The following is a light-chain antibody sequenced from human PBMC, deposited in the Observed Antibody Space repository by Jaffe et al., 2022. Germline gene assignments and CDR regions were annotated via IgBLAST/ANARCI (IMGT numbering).Light chain of an antibody. CDR2: WAS. CDR3: QQYYDTPT. CDR1: QSVVFSSNKKNY. Sequence: DIVMTQSPDSLAVSLGARATISCKSSQSVVFSSNKKNYLAWYQQKPGQPPKRLISWASTRESGVPDRFSGSGSGTEFTLTISSLQAEDVAVYYCQQYYDTPTFGQGTKVEIK. J-gene: IGKJ1*01. V-gene: IGKV4-1*01.